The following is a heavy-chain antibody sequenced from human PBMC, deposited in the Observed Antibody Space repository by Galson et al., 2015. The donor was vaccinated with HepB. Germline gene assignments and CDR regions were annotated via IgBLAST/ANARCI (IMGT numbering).Heavy chain of an antibody. CDR2: INPNSGGT. J-gene: IGHJ4*02. CDR3: ARGRTCSSTSCYLVFGY. Sequence: SVKVSCKASGYTFTGYYMHWVRQAPGQGLEWMGWINPNSGGTNYAQEFQGRVTMTRDTSISTAYMELSRLRSDDTAVYYCARGRTCSSTSCYLVFGYWGQGTLVTVSS. D-gene: IGHD2-2*01. CDR1: GYTFTGYY. V-gene: IGHV1-2*02.